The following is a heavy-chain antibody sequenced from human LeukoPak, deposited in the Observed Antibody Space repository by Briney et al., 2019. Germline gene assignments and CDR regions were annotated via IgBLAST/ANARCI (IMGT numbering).Heavy chain of an antibody. D-gene: IGHD5-24*01. CDR2: IIPIFGTA. CDR3: ASGGKEMATITGNWFDP. Sequence: ASVTVSCTASGGTFSSYAISWVRQAPGQGLEWMGGIIPIFGTANYAQKFQGRVTITADESTSTAYMELSSLRSEDTAVYYCASGGKEMATITGNWFDPWGQGTLVTVSS. J-gene: IGHJ5*02. V-gene: IGHV1-69*13. CDR1: GGTFSSYA.